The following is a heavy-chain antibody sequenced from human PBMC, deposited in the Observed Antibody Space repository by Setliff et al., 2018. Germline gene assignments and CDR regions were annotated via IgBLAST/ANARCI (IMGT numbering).Heavy chain of an antibody. Sequence: GESLKISCAASGFTFSSYGMHWVRQAPGKGLEWVAVISYDGSNKYYADSVKGRFTISRDNSKNTLYLQMNSLRAEDTAVYYCARDLSGWVRWELAYYWGQGTLVTVSS. CDR3: ARDLSGWVRWELAYY. CDR2: ISYDGSNK. CDR1: GFTFSSYG. V-gene: IGHV3-30*03. D-gene: IGHD1-26*01. J-gene: IGHJ4*02.